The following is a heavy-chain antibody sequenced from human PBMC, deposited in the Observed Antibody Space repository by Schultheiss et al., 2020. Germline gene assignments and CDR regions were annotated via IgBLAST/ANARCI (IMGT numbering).Heavy chain of an antibody. V-gene: IGHV3-33*07. CDR2: IWYDGSTQ. D-gene: IGHD5-24*01. Sequence: WGSLRLSCAASRFSFRSYDMFWVRQAPGKGLEWVAVIWYDGSTQFYADSVKGRFTISRDNSKNTLLLHMNSLRAEDSAVYYCARDGYSHAPGPFSDAPLFYYGLDVWGPGTTVTVSS. J-gene: IGHJ6*02. CDR1: RFSFRSYD. CDR3: ARDGYSHAPGPFSDAPLFYYGLDV.